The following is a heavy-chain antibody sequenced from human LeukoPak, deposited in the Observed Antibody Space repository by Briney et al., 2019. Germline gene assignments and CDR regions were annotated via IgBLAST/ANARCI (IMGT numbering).Heavy chain of an antibody. J-gene: IGHJ4*02. V-gene: IGHV4-34*01. CDR2: IDQGGST. Sequence: SETLSLTCAVYGGSFSGYYWSWIRQPPGKGLEWIGEIDQGGSTNYNPSLRSRVTISIDTSKNQFSLKVNSVTAADTAVYYCARLDTAMDPYYFDYWGQGTLVTVSS. CDR3: ARLDTAMDPYYFDY. CDR1: GGSFSGYY. D-gene: IGHD5-18*01.